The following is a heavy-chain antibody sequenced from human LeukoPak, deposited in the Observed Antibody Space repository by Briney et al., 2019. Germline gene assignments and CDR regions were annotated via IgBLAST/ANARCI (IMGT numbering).Heavy chain of an antibody. Sequence: TGGSLRLSCLASGFTFSSFAMSWVRQAPGKGLEWVSGLSGSGGNTYYADSAKGRFTISRDNAKNSLYLQMNSLRVEDTAVYYCARDGDFDFWGQGIQVTVSS. V-gene: IGHV3-23*01. CDR2: LSGSGGNT. D-gene: IGHD3-16*01. J-gene: IGHJ4*02. CDR3: ARDGDFDF. CDR1: GFTFSSFA.